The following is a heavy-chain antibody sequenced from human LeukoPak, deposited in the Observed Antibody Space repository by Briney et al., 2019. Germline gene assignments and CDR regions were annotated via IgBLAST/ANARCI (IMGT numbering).Heavy chain of an antibody. V-gene: IGHV3-53*01. J-gene: IGHJ4*02. CDR2: IYTGGST. D-gene: IGHD6-13*01. Sequence: PGGSLRLSCAASGFTVSTKYMSWVRQAPGKGLEWVSVIYTGGSTYYADSVEGRFTISGDNSKNTLYLQMNTLRAEDTAVYYCARGWRSIAAASRGFGYFDYWGQGTLVTVSS. CDR1: GFTVSTKY. CDR3: ARGWRSIAAASRGFGYFDY.